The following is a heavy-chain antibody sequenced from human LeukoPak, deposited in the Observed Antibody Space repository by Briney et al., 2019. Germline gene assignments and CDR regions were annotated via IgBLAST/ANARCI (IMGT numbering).Heavy chain of an antibody. J-gene: IGHJ4*02. CDR2: ISSDSRTI. D-gene: IGHD3-10*01. Sequence: GGSLRLSCAASGFTFSSYSMNWVRQAPGKGLEWVSYISSDSRTIYYADSVKGRFTISRDNAKNSLYLQMKSLRDEDTAVYYCARVGSGYTVDYWGQGTLVTVSS. CDR3: ARVGSGYTVDY. V-gene: IGHV3-48*02. CDR1: GFTFSSYS.